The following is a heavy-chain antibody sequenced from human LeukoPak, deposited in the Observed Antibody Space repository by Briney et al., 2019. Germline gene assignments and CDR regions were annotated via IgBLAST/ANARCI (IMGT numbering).Heavy chain of an antibody. CDR2: IKQDGSEK. CDR1: GFTFSSYW. V-gene: IGHV3-7*03. Sequence: PGGSLRLSCAASGFTFSSYWMSWVRQAPGKGLEWVANIKQDGSEKYYVDSVKGRFTISRDNAKNSLYLQMNSLRAEDTALYYCAKDIAVAPTNNFDIWGQGTMVTVSS. CDR3: AKDIAVAPTNNFDI. D-gene: IGHD6-19*01. J-gene: IGHJ3*02.